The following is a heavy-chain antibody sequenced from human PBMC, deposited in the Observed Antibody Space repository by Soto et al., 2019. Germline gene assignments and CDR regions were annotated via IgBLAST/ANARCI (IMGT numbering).Heavy chain of an antibody. CDR1: GGSISSSSYY. CDR2: IYYSGST. D-gene: IGHD4-17*01. CDR3: GTTPLGQDYEAPNPYFDY. V-gene: IGHV4-39*01. J-gene: IGHJ4*02. Sequence: TLSLTCTVSGGSISSSSYYWGWIRQPPGKGLEWIGSIYYSGSTYYNPSLKSRVTISVDTSKNQFSLKLSSVTAADTAVYYCGTTPLGQDYEAPNPYFDYWGQGTLVTVSS.